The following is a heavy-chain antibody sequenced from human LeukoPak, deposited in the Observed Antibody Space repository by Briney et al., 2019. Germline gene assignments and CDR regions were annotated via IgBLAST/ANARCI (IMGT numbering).Heavy chain of an antibody. CDR3: AKESMYSSSWYPIFDY. D-gene: IGHD6-13*01. Sequence: GGSLRLSCAASGFTFSDYYMSWIRQAPGKGLEWVSYISSSGSTIYYADSVKGRFTISRDNAKNSLYLQMNSLRAEDTAVYYCAKESMYSSSWYPIFDYWGQGTLVTVSS. CDR1: GFTFSDYY. V-gene: IGHV3-11*01. CDR2: ISSSGSTI. J-gene: IGHJ4*02.